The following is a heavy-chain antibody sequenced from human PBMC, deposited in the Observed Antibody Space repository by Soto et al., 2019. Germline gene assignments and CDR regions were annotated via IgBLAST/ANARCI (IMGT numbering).Heavy chain of an antibody. CDR2: INPSGGST. Sequence: GASVKVSCKASGYTFTSYYMHWVRQAPGQGLEWMGIINPSGGSTSYAQKFQGRVTMTRDTSTSTVYMELSSLRSEDTAVYYCARGSWYYDSSGYYPEPNDYWGQGTLVTVSS. CDR3: ARGSWYYDSSGYYPEPNDY. D-gene: IGHD3-22*01. V-gene: IGHV1-46*01. J-gene: IGHJ4*02. CDR1: GYTFTSYY.